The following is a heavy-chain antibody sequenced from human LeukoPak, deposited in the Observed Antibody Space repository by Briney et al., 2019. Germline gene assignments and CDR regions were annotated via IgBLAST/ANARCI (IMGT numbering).Heavy chain of an antibody. CDR2: INPNSGGT. J-gene: IGHJ4*02. CDR1: GYSFSGHY. V-gene: IGHV1-2*02. Sequence: ASVKVSCKASGYSFSGHYMDWVRQAPGQGLEWMGFINPNSGGTNYAQKFQGRVTMTRDTSVSTAYMELSRLTSDDTAVYYCARVGHTSGWDFDYWGQGTLVTVSS. D-gene: IGHD6-19*01. CDR3: ARVGHTSGWDFDY.